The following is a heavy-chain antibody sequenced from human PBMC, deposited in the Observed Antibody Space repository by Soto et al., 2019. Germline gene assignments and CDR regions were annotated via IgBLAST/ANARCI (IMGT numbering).Heavy chain of an antibody. CDR1: GFTFSSYA. CDR2: IGTAGDT. Sequence: EVQLVESGGGLVQPGGSLRLSCAASGFTFSSYAMHWVRQATGKGLEWVSAIGTAGDTYYPGSVKGRFTISRENAKNSLYLQMNSLRAGDTAVYYCARAGQQLAYGMDVWGQGTTVTVSS. D-gene: IGHD6-13*01. J-gene: IGHJ6*02. CDR3: ARAGQQLAYGMDV. V-gene: IGHV3-13*04.